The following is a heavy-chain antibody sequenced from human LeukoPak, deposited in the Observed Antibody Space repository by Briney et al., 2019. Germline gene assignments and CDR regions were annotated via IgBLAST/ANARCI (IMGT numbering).Heavy chain of an antibody. CDR2: ISSSGRTV. Sequence: GGSLRLSCAASGFSFSSYEMNWVRQAPGKGLEWVSYISSSGRTVKYADSVKGRFTISRDNAKNSLYLQMNSLRAEDTAVYYCARDSPGYSGPFDYWGQGTLVTVSS. CDR3: ARDSPGYSGPFDY. V-gene: IGHV3-48*03. CDR1: GFSFSSYE. J-gene: IGHJ4*02. D-gene: IGHD6-13*01.